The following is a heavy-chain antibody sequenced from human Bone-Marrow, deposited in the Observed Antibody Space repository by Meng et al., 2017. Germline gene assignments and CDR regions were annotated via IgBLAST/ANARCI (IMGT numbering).Heavy chain of an antibody. V-gene: IGHV1-2*06. CDR2: INPNSGGT. CDR1: GYTFTGYY. J-gene: IGHJ4*02. CDR3: ARVGDYDSSCPDY. Sequence: ASVKVSCKASGYTFTGYYMHWVRQAPGQGLEWMGRINPNSGGTNYAQKFQGRVTMTRDTSISTAYMELSRLRSDDTAVYYCARVGDYDSSCPDYWGQGTLVTVSS. D-gene: IGHD3-22*01.